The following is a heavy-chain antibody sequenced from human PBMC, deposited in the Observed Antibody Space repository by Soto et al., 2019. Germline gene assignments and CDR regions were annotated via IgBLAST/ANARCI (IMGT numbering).Heavy chain of an antibody. V-gene: IGHV3-9*01. Sequence: GGSLRLSCAASGFTFDDHVMHWVRQAPGKGLEWVSGISWNSGSIGYADSVKGRFTISRDNAKNSLYLQMNSLRAEDTALYYCAKNAGTLSYYYYMDVWGKGTTVTVSS. CDR1: GFTFDDHV. CDR3: AKNAGTLSYYYYMDV. J-gene: IGHJ6*03. CDR2: ISWNSGSI. D-gene: IGHD1-1*01.